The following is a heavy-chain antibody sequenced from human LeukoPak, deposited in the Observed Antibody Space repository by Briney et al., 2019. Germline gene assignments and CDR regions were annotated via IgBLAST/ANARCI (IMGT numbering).Heavy chain of an antibody. J-gene: IGHJ4*02. CDR3: LVTTRSRGFDY. Sequence: GGSLRLSCAASGFTFSSYWRSWVRQAPGKGLEWVANIRQDGSVQNYVDSVKGRFTNSRDNPKNSVYLQMSSLRADDTAVYYCLVTTRSRGFDYWGQGTLVTVSS. D-gene: IGHD1/OR15-1a*01. CDR1: GFTFSSYW. V-gene: IGHV3-7*01. CDR2: IRQDGSVQ.